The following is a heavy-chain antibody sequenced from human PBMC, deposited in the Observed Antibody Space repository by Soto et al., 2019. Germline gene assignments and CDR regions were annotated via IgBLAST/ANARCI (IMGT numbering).Heavy chain of an antibody. CDR2: INPSGGST. V-gene: IGHV1-46*03. CDR1: GYTFTGYY. CDR3: AREGGMEDYYYYGMDV. J-gene: IGHJ6*02. Sequence: ASVKVSCKASGYTFTGYYMHWVRQAPGQGLEWMGIINPSGGSTSYAQKFQGRVTMTRDTSTSTVYMELSSLRSEDTAVYYCAREGGMEDYYYYGMDVWGQGTTVTVSS. D-gene: IGHD3-16*01.